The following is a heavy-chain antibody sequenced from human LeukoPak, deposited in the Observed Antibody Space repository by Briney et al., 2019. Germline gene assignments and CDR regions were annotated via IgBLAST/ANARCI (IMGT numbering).Heavy chain of an antibody. V-gene: IGHV1-8*01. J-gene: IGHJ4*02. CDR3: ARGGSSGEWFSHLDY. Sequence: ASVKVSCKASGYTFTSYDINWVRQATGQGLEWMGWMNPNSGNTGYAQKFQGRVTMTRNTSMSTAYMELSRLRSDDTAVYYCARGGSSGEWFSHLDYWGQGTLVTVSS. CDR2: MNPNSGNT. D-gene: IGHD3-3*01. CDR1: GYTFTSYD.